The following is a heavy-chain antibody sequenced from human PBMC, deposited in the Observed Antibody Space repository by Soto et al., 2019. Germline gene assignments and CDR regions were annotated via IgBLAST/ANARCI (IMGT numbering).Heavy chain of an antibody. Sequence: SETLSLTCTVSGGSISSGGYYWSWIRQHPGKGLEWIGYIYYSGSTYYNPSLKSRVTISVDTSKNQFSLKLSSVTAADTAVYYCARAPSGYNYYYGMDVWGQGTTVTVSS. CDR3: ARAPSGYNYYYGMDV. V-gene: IGHV4-31*03. CDR2: IYYSGST. CDR1: GGSISSGGYY. J-gene: IGHJ6*02. D-gene: IGHD1-26*01.